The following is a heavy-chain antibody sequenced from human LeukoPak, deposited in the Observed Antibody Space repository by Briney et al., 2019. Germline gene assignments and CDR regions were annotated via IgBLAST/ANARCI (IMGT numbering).Heavy chain of an antibody. CDR3: ARGRVGD. J-gene: IGHJ4*02. CDR2: IHSGSTT. D-gene: IGHD2-15*01. Sequence: GGSLRLSCEASGFTYSSDFMGWVRQAPGKGLEWVSIIHSGSTTYYADSVKGRFTTSRDNFKNTLNLQMNSLRADDTAVYYCARGRVGDWGQGTLVTVSS. CDR1: GFTYSSDF. V-gene: IGHV3-53*01.